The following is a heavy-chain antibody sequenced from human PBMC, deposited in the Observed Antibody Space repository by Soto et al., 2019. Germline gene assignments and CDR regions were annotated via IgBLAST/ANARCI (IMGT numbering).Heavy chain of an antibody. CDR1: GGSISSGGYY. J-gene: IGHJ6*02. CDR2: IYYSGST. D-gene: IGHD2-2*01. Sequence: QVQLQESGPGLVKPSQTLSLTCTVSGGSISSGGYYWSWIRQHPGKGLEWIGYIYYSGSTYYNPSLKSRVTISVDPSKNPFSLKLSSVTAADTAGYYCARDRRYFSSTSCDRGGGHYYYYGMDVWGQGTTVTVSS. CDR3: ARDRRYFSSTSCDRGGGHYYYYGMDV. V-gene: IGHV4-31*03.